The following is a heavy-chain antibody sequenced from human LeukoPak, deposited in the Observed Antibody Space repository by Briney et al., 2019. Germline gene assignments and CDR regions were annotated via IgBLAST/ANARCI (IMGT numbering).Heavy chain of an antibody. D-gene: IGHD2-15*01. V-gene: IGHV4-59*12. CDR1: GGSISSYY. J-gene: IGHJ6*03. Sequence: PSETLSLTCTVSGGSISSYYWSWIRQPPGKGLEWIGYIYYSGSTNYNPSLKSRVTISVDTSKNQFSLKLSSVTAADTAVYYCAREVDGGYCSGGSCYYYYMDVWGKGTTVTISS. CDR3: AREVDGGYCSGGSCYYYYMDV. CDR2: IYYSGST.